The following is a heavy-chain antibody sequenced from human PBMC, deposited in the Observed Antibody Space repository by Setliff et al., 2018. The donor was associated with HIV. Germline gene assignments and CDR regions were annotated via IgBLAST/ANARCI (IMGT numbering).Heavy chain of an antibody. D-gene: IGHD2-21*01. CDR2: IKRRTDGGAT. CDR1: GFTFTNAW. V-gene: IGHV3-15*01. Sequence: GGSLRLSCTASGFTFTNAWLTWVRQAPGKGLEWIARIKRRTDGGATDCAAPVKGRFTVSRDDSRNTLYLQMNNLKTEDTAMYYCTTDWGGGGGAPLDPWGQGTQVTVSS. J-gene: IGHJ5*02. CDR3: TTDWGGGGGAPLDP.